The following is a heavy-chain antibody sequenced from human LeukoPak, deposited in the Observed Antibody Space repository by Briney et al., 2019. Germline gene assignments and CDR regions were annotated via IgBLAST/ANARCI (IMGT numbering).Heavy chain of an antibody. CDR2: IYSGGST. V-gene: IGHV3-53*01. Sequence: ETLSLTCTVSGGSISSYYWSWIRQPPGKGLEWVSVIYSGGSTYYADSVKGRFTISRDNSKNTLYLQMNSLRAEDTAVYYCARGGLAHPDSYYYYGMDVWGQGTTVTVSS. CDR1: GGSISSYY. D-gene: IGHD5-12*01. J-gene: IGHJ6*02. CDR3: ARGGLAHPDSYYYYGMDV.